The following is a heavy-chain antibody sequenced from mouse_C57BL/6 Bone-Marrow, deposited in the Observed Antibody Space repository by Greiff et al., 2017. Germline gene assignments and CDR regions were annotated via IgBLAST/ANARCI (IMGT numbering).Heavy chain of an antibody. Sequence: QVQLQQPGAELVMPGASVKLSCKASGYTFTSYWMHWVKQRPGQGLEWIGEIDPSDSHTNYNQKFKGKSTLTVDKSSSTAYMQLSSLTSEHTAVYYCAKKGVCDYDGGFAYWGQGTLVTVSA. J-gene: IGHJ3*01. CDR1: GYTFTSYW. V-gene: IGHV1-69*01. CDR3: AKKGVCDYDGGFAY. D-gene: IGHD2-4*01. CDR2: IDPSDSHT.